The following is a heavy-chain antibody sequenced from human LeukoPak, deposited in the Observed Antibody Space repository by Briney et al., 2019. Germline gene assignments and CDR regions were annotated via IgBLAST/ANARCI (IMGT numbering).Heavy chain of an antibody. D-gene: IGHD2-15*01. V-gene: IGHV1-2*02. CDR2: INPRDGGT. Sequence: GASVKVSCKGSGYTFTDYYLHWVRQAPGQGLEWVGYINPRDGGTSSPQNFRGRVTMTTDASSSTAYMELSRLTSDDTAIYYCARESSGLLSKDLDYWGQGTLVTVSS. J-gene: IGHJ4*02. CDR1: GYTFTDYY. CDR3: ARESSGLLSKDLDY.